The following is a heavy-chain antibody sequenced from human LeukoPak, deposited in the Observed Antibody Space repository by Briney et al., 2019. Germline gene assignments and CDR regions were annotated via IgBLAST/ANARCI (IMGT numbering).Heavy chain of an antibody. D-gene: IGHD7-27*01. CDR1: GYTFTSYG. V-gene: IGHV1-18*01. J-gene: IGHJ4*02. Sequence: ASVKVSCKASGYTFTSYGISWVRQAPGQGLEWMGCISAYNGNTNYAQKLQGRVTMTTDTSTSTAYMELRSLRSDDTAVYYCARASRWGSAEGADYWGQGTLVTVSS. CDR2: ISAYNGNT. CDR3: ARASRWGSAEGADY.